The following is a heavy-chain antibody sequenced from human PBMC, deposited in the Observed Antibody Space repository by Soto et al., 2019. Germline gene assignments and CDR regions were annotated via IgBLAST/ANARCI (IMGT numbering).Heavy chain of an antibody. CDR3: ARDPGDTAMVTLGSDYYYGMDV. Sequence: QVQLVESGGGVVQPGRSLRLSCAASGFTFSSYAMHWVRQAPGKGLEWVAVISYDGSNKYYADSVKGRFTISRDNSKNTLYLQINSLRAEDTAVYYCARDPGDTAMVTLGSDYYYGMDVWGQGTTVTVSS. J-gene: IGHJ6*02. CDR2: ISYDGSNK. D-gene: IGHD5-18*01. CDR1: GFTFSSYA. V-gene: IGHV3-30-3*01.